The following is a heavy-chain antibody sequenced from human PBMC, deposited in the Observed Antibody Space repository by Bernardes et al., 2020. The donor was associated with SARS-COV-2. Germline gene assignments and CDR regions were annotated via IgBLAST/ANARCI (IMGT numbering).Heavy chain of an antibody. CDR1: GGSISSSSYF. Sequence: SETLSLTCTVSGGSISSSSYFCCWIRQPPVIGLEWFGCIYYSGSTYYNPSLKSRVTISVDTSKNQFSLKLSSVTAADTAVYYCARSYRPIGVRGVMNWFDPWGQGTLVTVSS. CDR2: IYYSGST. CDR3: ARSYRPIGVRGVMNWFDP. D-gene: IGHD3-10*01. V-gene: IGHV4-39*01. J-gene: IGHJ5*02.